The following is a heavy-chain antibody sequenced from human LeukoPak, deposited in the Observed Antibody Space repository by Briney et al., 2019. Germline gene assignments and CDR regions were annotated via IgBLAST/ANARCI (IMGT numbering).Heavy chain of an antibody. CDR1: GFTVSSNY. CDR2: IYSGGTT. J-gene: IGHJ4*02. CDR3: ASGVRGVMIET. Sequence: GGSLRLSCAASGFTVSSNYMSWVRQAPGKGLEWVSVIYSGGTTYYADSVKGRFTISRDNSKNTLYLQMNSLRADDTAVYYCASGVRGVMIETWGQGTLVTVSS. V-gene: IGHV3-53*01. D-gene: IGHD3-10*01.